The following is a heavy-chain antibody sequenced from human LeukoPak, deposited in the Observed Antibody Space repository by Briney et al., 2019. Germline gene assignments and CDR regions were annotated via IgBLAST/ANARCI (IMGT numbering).Heavy chain of an antibody. Sequence: GGSLRLSCAASGFTFSSSWMSWVHQAPGKGLEWVANINQDGSGKYYLDSLRGRFTISRDNAKNSLYLQVNSLRAEDTAVYYCVRGVDYWGQGILVTVSS. J-gene: IGHJ4*02. CDR3: VRGVDY. CDR1: GFTFSSSW. CDR2: INQDGSGK. V-gene: IGHV3-7*04.